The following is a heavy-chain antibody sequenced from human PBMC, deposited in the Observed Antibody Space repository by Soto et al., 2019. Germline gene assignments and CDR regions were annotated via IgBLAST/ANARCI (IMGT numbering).Heavy chain of an antibody. CDR3: ARDQRQKPFDL. J-gene: IGHJ4*02. Sequence: EAQLVESGGDLVQPGESLRLSCAASGFAFSDCSMNWVRQAPGKGPEWVAYISSSGSTTHYAESVKGRFTVSRDNAKNSLYLQMNSLRDDDTGVYYCARDQRQKPFDLWGQGSLVSVSS. V-gene: IGHV3-48*02. CDR1: GFAFSDCS. CDR2: ISSSGSTT.